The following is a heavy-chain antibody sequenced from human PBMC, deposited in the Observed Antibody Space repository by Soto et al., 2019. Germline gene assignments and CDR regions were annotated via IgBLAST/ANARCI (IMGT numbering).Heavy chain of an antibody. CDR2: IYWDDDN. D-gene: IGHD6-13*01. CDR1: GFSLSTSGVA. V-gene: IGHV2-5*02. CDR3: AHRRGSSCEFDY. Sequence: QITLKESGPTLVKPTQTRTLTCTFSGFSLSTSGVAVGWIRQTPGKALEWLALIYWDDDNRYCTSLKRRLTITKDTSDHPVVLTMTNMDPVDTATYYCAHRRGSSCEFDYWGEGTLVTVSS. J-gene: IGHJ4*02.